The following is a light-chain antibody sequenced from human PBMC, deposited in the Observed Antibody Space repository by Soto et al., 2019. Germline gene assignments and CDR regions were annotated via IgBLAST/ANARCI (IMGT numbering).Light chain of an antibody. CDR3: QQDYSTPV. CDR1: QSVLYSSNDKNY. CDR2: WAS. V-gene: IGKV4-1*01. J-gene: IGKJ3*01. Sequence: DIVMTQSPDSLAVALGERATINCKSSQSVLYSSNDKNYLAWYQQKPGQPPKLLIYWASTRESGVPDRFSGSGSGTDFTLTISSLQAEDVAVYYCQQDYSTPVFGPGTKVDIK.